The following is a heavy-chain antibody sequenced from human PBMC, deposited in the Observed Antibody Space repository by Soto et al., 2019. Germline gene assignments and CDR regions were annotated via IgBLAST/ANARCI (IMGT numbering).Heavy chain of an antibody. CDR2: INAGSGYT. V-gene: IGHV1-3*01. Sequence: ASVKVSCKASGYTFTTFAMHWVRRAPGQRPEWLGWINAGSGYTKYSQNFQDRVTISSDTSASTAYMELSSLRSGDTAIYYCARDRVSLAMFGVPVGVFKNWGQGTLVTVSS. CDR3: ARDRVSLAMFGVPVGVFKN. D-gene: IGHD3-3*01. J-gene: IGHJ4*02. CDR1: GYTFTTFA.